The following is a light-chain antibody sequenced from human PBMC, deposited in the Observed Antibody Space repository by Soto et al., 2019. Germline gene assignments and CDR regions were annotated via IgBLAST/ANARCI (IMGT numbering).Light chain of an antibody. CDR2: AAS. CDR3: QQYNSYSRT. CDR1: QGISNH. V-gene: IGKV1-27*01. J-gene: IGKJ1*01. Sequence: DIQMTQSPSSLSAFVGDRVTITCRASQGISNHLAWYQQKPGKLPNLLIYAASILQSGVPSRFSGSGSGTDFTLTINSLQPEDVAIYYCQQYNSYSRTFGQGTKVDIK.